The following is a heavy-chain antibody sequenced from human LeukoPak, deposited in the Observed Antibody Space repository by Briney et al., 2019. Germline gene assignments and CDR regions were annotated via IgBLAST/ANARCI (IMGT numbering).Heavy chain of an antibody. J-gene: IGHJ4*02. V-gene: IGHV3-30*04. CDR3: ARDPWASGY. D-gene: IGHD3-10*01. Sequence: GGSLRLSCAASGFTFSSYAMHWVRQAPGKGLEWVAVISYDGSNKYYADSVKGRFTISRDNSKNTLYLQMNSLRAEDTAVYYCARDPWASGYWGQGTLVTVSS. CDR1: GFTFSSYA. CDR2: ISYDGSNK.